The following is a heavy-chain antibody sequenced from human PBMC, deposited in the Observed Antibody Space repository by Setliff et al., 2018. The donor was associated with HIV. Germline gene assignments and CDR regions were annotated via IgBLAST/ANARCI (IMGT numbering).Heavy chain of an antibody. Sequence: SETLSLTCSVSGGSTSSSSYYWAWVRQPPGKGPEWIGSVYYSGSTHYNPSLKSRVTISVGTSKNQFSLKLSSVTAADTAVYYCASLDGSESPYIYYYYMDVWGKGTAVTVSS. D-gene: IGHD3-10*01. V-gene: IGHV4-39*01. CDR3: ASLDGSESPYIYYYYMDV. CDR1: GGSTSSSSYY. J-gene: IGHJ6*03. CDR2: VYYSGST.